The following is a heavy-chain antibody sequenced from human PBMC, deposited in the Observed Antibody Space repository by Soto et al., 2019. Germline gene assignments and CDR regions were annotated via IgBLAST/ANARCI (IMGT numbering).Heavy chain of an antibody. D-gene: IGHD6-13*01. CDR2: ISYDGSNK. CDR3: AKAPSLYSSSWYVDY. J-gene: IGHJ4*02. CDR1: GFTFSSYG. V-gene: IGHV3-30*18. Sequence: QVQLVESGGGVVQPGRSLRLSCAASGFTFSSYGMHWVRQAPGKGLEWVAVISYDGSNKYYADSVKGRFTISRDNSKNTLYLQMNSLRAEDTAVYYCAKAPSLYSSSWYVDYWGQGTLVTVSS.